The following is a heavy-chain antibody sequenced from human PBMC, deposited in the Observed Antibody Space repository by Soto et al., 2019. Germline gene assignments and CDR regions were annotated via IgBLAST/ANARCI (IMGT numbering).Heavy chain of an antibody. D-gene: IGHD6-19*01. CDR2: IYHSGST. CDR3: ASSSGWPYFDY. Sequence: QLQLQESGSGLVKPSQTLSLTCAVSGGSISSGGYSWSWIRQPPGKGLEWIGYIYHSGSTYYNPSIKSRVTISVDRSKNQFSLKLRSVTAADTAVYYCASSSGWPYFDYWGQGTLVTVSS. J-gene: IGHJ4*02. CDR1: GGSISSGGYS. V-gene: IGHV4-30-2*01.